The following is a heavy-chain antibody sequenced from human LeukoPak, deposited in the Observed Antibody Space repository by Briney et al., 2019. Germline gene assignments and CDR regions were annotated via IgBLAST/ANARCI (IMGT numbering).Heavy chain of an antibody. J-gene: IGHJ4*02. D-gene: IGHD3-10*01. Sequence: PGGSLRLSCAASGFTFSSYAMHWVRQAPGKGLEWVAVISYDGSNKYYADSVKGRFTISRDNSKNTLYLQMNSLRAEDTAVYYCARDSSGSYWSTILDYWGQGALVTVSS. CDR3: ARDSSGSYWSTILDY. CDR2: ISYDGSNK. CDR1: GFTFSSYA. V-gene: IGHV3-30*01.